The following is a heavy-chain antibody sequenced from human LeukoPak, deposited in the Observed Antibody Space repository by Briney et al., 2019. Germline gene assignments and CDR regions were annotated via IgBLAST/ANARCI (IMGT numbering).Heavy chain of an antibody. CDR2: INHSGST. CDR3: ARGSHSSGYTDFDY. V-gene: IGHV4-34*01. CDR1: GGSFSGYD. D-gene: IGHD3-22*01. Sequence: PSETLSLTCAVYGGSFSGYDWSWIRQPPGKGLEWIGEINHSGSTNYNPSLKSRVTISVDTSKNQFSLKLSSVTAADTAVYYCARGSHSSGYTDFDYWGQGTLVTVSS. J-gene: IGHJ4*02.